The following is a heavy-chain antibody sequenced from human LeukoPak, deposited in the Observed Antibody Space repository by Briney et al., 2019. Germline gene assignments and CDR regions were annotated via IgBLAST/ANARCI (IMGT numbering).Heavy chain of an antibody. CDR3: ATPGRIPEAANWFDP. CDR2: IKSRIDGGTT. D-gene: IGHD6-13*01. J-gene: IGHJ5*02. V-gene: IGHV3-15*01. Sequence: GGSLRLSCAASGFTFPNAWMSWLRQAPGKGLEWVGHIKSRIDGGTTDYAAPVKGRFTISRDDSENTLYLQMNSLKTEDTAVYYCATPGRIPEAANWFDPWGQGTLVTVSS. CDR1: GFTFPNAW.